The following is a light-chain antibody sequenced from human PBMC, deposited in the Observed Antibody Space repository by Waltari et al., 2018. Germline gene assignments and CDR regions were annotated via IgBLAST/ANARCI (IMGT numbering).Light chain of an antibody. V-gene: IGKV3-20*01. CDR3: LQYHISPLT. CDR1: QSITTNS. Sequence: EVVLTQSPGTLSLSPGERATLSCRASQSITTNSLAWYQQKPGQAPRFLFYGTSSRATCIPDRFTGSGSGTDFTLTISILEPGDFAVYYCLQYHISPLTFGGGTKVEIK. J-gene: IGKJ4*01. CDR2: GTS.